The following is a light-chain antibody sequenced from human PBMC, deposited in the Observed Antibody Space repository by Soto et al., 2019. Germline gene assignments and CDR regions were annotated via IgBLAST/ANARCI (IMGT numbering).Light chain of an antibody. CDR1: SSDVGAYNY. CDR3: SAYTTYSTLYV. Sequence: QSVLTQPASVSGSPGQSITISCTGTSSDVGAYNYVSWYQQHPGKAPKLMIYEVSNRPSGVSTRVSGAKSGNTASLTISWLQAEDEADYYCSAYTTYSTLYVFGTGTEVTVL. J-gene: IGLJ1*01. V-gene: IGLV2-14*01. CDR2: EVS.